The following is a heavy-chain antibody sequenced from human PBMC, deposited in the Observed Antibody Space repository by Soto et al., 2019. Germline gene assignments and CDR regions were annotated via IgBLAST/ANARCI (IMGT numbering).Heavy chain of an antibody. Sequence: QVQLVESGEGVVQPGRSLRLSCAASGFPFTTYGMHWVREGPGKGLEWVAVISYDGSNRYYADSVKGRFTISRDNSKNTLYLQMNDLTPEDTALYYCVGGQYYFDYRGQGTLVTVSS. CDR2: ISYDGSNR. J-gene: IGHJ4*02. V-gene: IGHV3-30*03. D-gene: IGHD3-10*01. CDR3: VGGQYYFDY. CDR1: GFPFTTYG.